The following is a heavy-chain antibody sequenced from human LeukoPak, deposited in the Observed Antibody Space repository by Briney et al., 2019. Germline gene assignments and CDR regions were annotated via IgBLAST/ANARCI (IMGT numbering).Heavy chain of an antibody. J-gene: IGHJ5*02. V-gene: IGHV1-69*05. CDR3: ARGQLARNNWFDP. Sequence: SVKVSCKASGGTFSRYAISWVRQAPGQGLEWMGGIIPIFGTANYAQKFQGRVTITTDESTSTAYMELSSLRSEDTAVYYCARGQLARNNWFDPWGQGTLVTVSS. CDR1: GGTFSRYA. CDR2: IIPIFGTA. D-gene: IGHD6-6*01.